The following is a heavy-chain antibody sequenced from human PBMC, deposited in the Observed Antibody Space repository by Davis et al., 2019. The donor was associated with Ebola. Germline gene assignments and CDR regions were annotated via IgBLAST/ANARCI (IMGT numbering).Heavy chain of an antibody. Sequence: GGSLRLSCAVSGFTFSGYPMNWVRQTPGKGLEWVSFISIGSTYIYYADSVKGRFTISRDNAKNSLYLQMNSLRAEDTAVYYCARLRWLQSYYFDYWGQGTLVTVSS. CDR2: ISIGSTYI. V-gene: IGHV3-21*01. CDR1: GFTFSGYP. CDR3: ARLRWLQSYYFDY. J-gene: IGHJ4*02. D-gene: IGHD5-24*01.